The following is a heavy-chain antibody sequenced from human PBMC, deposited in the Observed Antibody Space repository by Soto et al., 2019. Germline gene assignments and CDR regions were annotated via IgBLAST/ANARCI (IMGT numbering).Heavy chain of an antibody. V-gene: IGHV3-23*01. Sequence: GGSLRLSCISSGFTFRTYTMNWVRQAPGKGLEWVSGIRGFSPYTFYAESVKGRFTISRDNSKNTLYLQMDSLSAEDTAIYYCAKARCSDTDCYFPDTWGQGTLVTVSS. CDR3: AKARCSDTDCYFPDT. J-gene: IGHJ5*02. D-gene: IGHD2-21*02. CDR1: GFTFRTYT. CDR2: IRGFSPYT.